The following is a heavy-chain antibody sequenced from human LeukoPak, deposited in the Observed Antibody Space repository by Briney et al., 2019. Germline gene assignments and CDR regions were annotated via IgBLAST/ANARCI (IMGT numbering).Heavy chain of an antibody. CDR1: GYSISSGYY. J-gene: IGHJ4*02. D-gene: IGHD6-19*01. V-gene: IGHV4-38-2*02. Sequence: SETLSLTCTVSGYSISSGYYWGWIRQPPGKGLEWIGSIYHSGSTYYNPSLKSRVTISVDTSKNQFSLKLSSVTAADTAVYYCATQGRDSGGGIWGQGTLVTVFS. CDR3: ATQGRDSGGGI. CDR2: IYHSGST.